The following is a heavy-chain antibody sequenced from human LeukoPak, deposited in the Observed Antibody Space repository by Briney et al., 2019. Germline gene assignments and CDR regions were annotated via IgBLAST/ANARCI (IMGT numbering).Heavy chain of an antibody. Sequence: PGGSLRLSCAASGFTFSSYSMNWVRQAPGKGLEWVSSISSSSSYIYYTDSVKGRFTISRDNAKNSLYLQMNSLRAEDTAVYYCARSFGEFGNAFDIWGQGTVVTVSS. V-gene: IGHV3-21*04. D-gene: IGHD3-10*01. J-gene: IGHJ3*02. CDR2: ISSSSSYI. CDR3: ARSFGEFGNAFDI. CDR1: GFTFSSYS.